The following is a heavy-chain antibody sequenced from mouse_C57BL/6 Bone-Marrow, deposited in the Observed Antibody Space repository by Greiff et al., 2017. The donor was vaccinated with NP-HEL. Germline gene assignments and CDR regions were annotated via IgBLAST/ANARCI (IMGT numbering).Heavy chain of an antibody. CDR3: AREITTASSLGFAY. Sequence: QVQLQQPGAELVKPGASVKMSCKASCYTFTSYWITWVKQRPGQGLEWIGDIYPGSGSTNYNEKFKSKATLTVDTSSSTAYMQLSSLTSEDSAVYYCAREITTASSLGFAYWGQGTLVTVSA. J-gene: IGHJ3*01. V-gene: IGHV1-55*01. CDR2: IYPGSGST. D-gene: IGHD1-2*01. CDR1: CYTFTSYW.